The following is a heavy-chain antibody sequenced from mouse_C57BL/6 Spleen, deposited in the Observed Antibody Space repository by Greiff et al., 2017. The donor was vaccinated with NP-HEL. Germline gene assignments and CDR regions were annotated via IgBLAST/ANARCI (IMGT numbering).Heavy chain of an antibody. V-gene: IGHV1-53*01. CDR3: AREGGYDYDVAMDY. J-gene: IGHJ4*01. CDR1: GYTFTSYW. CDR2: INPSNGGT. Sequence: VQLQQSGTELVKPGASVKLSCKASGYTFTSYWMHWVKQRPGQGLEWIGNINPSNGGTNYNEKFKSKATLTVDKSSSTAYMQLSSLTSEDSAVYDCAREGGYDYDVAMDYWGQGTSVTVSS. D-gene: IGHD2-4*01.